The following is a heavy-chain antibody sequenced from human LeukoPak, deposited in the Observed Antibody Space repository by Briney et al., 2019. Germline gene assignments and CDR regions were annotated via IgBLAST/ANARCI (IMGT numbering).Heavy chain of an antibody. CDR3: ARDRGYSLDC. D-gene: IGHD5-18*01. CDR1: GFSFSRYW. CDR2: INGDGSTT. J-gene: IGHJ4*02. Sequence: GGPLRLSCAASGFSFSRYWMHWVRQVPGKGLVWVSQINGDGSTTNYADSVKGRFTISRDNAKNTLYLQMNSLRAEDTAVYYCARDRGYSLDCWGQGTLVTVSS. V-gene: IGHV3-74*01.